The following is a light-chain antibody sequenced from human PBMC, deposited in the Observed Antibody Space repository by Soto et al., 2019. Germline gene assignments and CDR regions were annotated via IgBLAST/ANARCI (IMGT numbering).Light chain of an antibody. CDR2: DAS. J-gene: IGKJ1*01. CDR1: QSVSSY. CDR3: QQRSNWPLT. Sequence: ENVLTQSPATLSLSPGERATLSCRASQSVSSYLACYQQKPGQAPRLLMYDASNRATGIPARFSGSGSGTDVTLTISSLEPEDFAVYYCQQRSNWPLTFGQRTKVEIK. V-gene: IGKV3-11*01.